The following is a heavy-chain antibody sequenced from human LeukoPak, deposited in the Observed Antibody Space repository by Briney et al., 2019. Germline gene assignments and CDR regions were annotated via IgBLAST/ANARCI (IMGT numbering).Heavy chain of an antibody. D-gene: IGHD2-15*01. CDR1: GFPFSSHG. V-gene: IGHV3-30*02. CDR3: ARGSRYCSGGSCYSS. CDR2: IRYDENSK. J-gene: IGHJ4*02. Sequence: GGSLRLSCAGSGFPFSSHGMHWLRQAPGKGLEWVAFIRYDENSKFYADSVKGRFTISRDNSKNTLYLQMDSLRPEDTAVYYCARGSRYCSGGSCYSSWGQGTLVTVSS.